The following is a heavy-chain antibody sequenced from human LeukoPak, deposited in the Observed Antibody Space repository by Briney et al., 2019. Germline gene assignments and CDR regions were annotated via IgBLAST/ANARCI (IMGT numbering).Heavy chain of an antibody. Sequence: PGGSLRLSCAASGFTFSSYAMHWVRQAPGKGLHWVAVISYDGSNKYYADSVKGRFTISRDNSKNTLYLQMNSLRAEDTAVYYCARDLGYCSSTSCHYYFDYWGQGTLVTVSS. J-gene: IGHJ4*02. CDR2: ISYDGSNK. CDR1: GFTFSSYA. CDR3: ARDLGYCSSTSCHYYFDY. V-gene: IGHV3-30-3*01. D-gene: IGHD2-2*01.